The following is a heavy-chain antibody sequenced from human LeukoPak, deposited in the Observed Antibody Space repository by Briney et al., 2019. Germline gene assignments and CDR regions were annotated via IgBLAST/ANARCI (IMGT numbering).Heavy chain of an antibody. Sequence: SETLSLTCAVYGGSFSGYYWSWIRQPPGKGLEWIGEINHSGSTNYNPSLKSRVTISVDTSKNQFSLKLSSVTAADTAVYHCARGRADTAMVTLGYWGQGTLVTVSS. CDR3: ARGRADTAMVTLGY. CDR1: GGSFSGYY. J-gene: IGHJ4*02. CDR2: INHSGST. V-gene: IGHV4-34*01. D-gene: IGHD5-18*01.